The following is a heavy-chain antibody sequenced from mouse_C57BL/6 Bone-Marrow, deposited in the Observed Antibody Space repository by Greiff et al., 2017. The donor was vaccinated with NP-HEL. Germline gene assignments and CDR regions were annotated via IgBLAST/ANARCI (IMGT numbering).Heavy chain of an antibody. CDR1: GYAFSSSW. J-gene: IGHJ1*03. D-gene: IGHD1-1*01. Sequence: VQLVETGPELVKPGASVKISCKASGYAFSSSWMNWVKQRPGKGLEWIGRIYPGDGDTNYNGKFKGKATLTADKSSSTAYMQLSSLTSEDSAVYFCARRSLNYYGSSYWYFDVWGTGTTVTVSS. CDR2: IYPGDGDT. CDR3: ARRSLNYYGSSYWYFDV. V-gene: IGHV1-82*01.